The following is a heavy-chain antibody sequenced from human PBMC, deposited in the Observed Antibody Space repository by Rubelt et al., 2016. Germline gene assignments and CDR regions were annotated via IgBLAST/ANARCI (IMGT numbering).Heavy chain of an antibody. J-gene: IGHJ3*02. V-gene: IGHV4-34*01. CDR2: INHSGST. Sequence: QVQLQQWGAGLLKPSETLSLTCAVYGGSFSGYYWSWIRQPPGKGLEWIGEINHSGSTNYNPSLKSRVTLSVDTSKNQFSLKRSSVTAADTAVYYCARLGPKQQLVLRPGAFDIWGQGTMVTVSS. D-gene: IGHD6-13*01. CDR1: GGSFSGYY. CDR3: ARLGPKQQLVLRPGAFDI.